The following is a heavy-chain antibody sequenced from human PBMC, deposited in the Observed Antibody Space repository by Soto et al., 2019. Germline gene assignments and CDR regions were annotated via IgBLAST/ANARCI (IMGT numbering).Heavy chain of an antibody. D-gene: IGHD6-19*01. V-gene: IGHV1-2*02. CDR1: GYTFTGYY. CDR2: INPNSGGT. CDR3: ARDRVSIAVAGHSIFDY. J-gene: IGHJ4*02. Sequence: ASVKVSCKASGYTFTGYYMHWVRQAPGQGLEWMGWINPNSGGTNYAQKFQGRVTMTRDTSISTAYMELSRLRSDDTALYYCARDRVSIAVAGHSIFDYSGQGILLTVSS.